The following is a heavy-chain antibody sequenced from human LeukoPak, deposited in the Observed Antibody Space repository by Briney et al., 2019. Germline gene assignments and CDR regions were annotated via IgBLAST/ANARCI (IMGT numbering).Heavy chain of an antibody. Sequence: GGSLRLSCAASGFTFSAYWMHWVRQAPGKGLVWVSRINSDGISTSYADSVKGRFTISRDKSKNTLYLQMNSLRPEDTAVYYCAKERASMGADAFDIWGQGTMVTVSS. CDR3: AKERASMGADAFDI. CDR1: GFTFSAYW. D-gene: IGHD1-26*01. V-gene: IGHV3-74*01. CDR2: INSDGIST. J-gene: IGHJ3*02.